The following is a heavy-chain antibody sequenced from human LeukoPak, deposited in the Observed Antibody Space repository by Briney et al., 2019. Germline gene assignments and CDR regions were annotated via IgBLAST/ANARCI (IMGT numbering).Heavy chain of an antibody. CDR2: VSGSGGST. CDR1: GFTFSSYA. V-gene: IGHV3-23*01. Sequence: GGSLRLSCAASGFTFSSYAMSWVRQAPGKGLEWVSAVSGSGGSTYYAASVKGRFTISRDNSKNTLYLQMNSLGAEDTAVYYCAKGQSRHIVVVTATYWYFDLWGRGTLVTVSS. D-gene: IGHD2-21*02. CDR3: AKGQSRHIVVVTATYWYFDL. J-gene: IGHJ2*01.